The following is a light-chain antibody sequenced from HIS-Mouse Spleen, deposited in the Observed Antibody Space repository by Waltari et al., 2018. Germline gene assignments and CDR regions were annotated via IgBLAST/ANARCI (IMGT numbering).Light chain of an antibody. CDR1: SSDVGSYNY. J-gene: IGLJ2*01. V-gene: IGLV2-8*01. CDR3: SSYAGSNNPVV. CDR2: EVS. Sequence: QSALTQPASVSGSPGQSITISCTGTSSDVGSYNYVSWYQQHPGKAPKLMIYEVSKRPSGVPDRFSGSKSGNTASLTVSGLQAEDEADYYCSSYAGSNNPVVFGGGTKLTVL.